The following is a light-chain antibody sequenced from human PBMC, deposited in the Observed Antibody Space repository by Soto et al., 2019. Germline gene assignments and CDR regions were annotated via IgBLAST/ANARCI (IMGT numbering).Light chain of an antibody. V-gene: IGKV3-11*01. CDR3: QQRSNWPPVFT. Sequence: EIVLTQSPATLSLSPGERATLSCRASQSVSSYLAWYQQKPGQAPRLLIYDASNRATGIPARFSGSGSGTDFTLPISSLEPEEFAVYYWQQRSNWPPVFTFGPGTKVDIK. J-gene: IGKJ3*01. CDR2: DAS. CDR1: QSVSSY.